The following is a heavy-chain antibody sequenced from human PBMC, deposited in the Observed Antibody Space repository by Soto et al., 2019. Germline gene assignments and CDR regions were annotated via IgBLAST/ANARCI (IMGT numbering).Heavy chain of an antibody. Sequence: PSETLSLTCTVSGGSISSGGYYWSWIRQHPGKGLEWIGYIYYSGSTYYNPSLKSRVTTSVDTSKNQFSLKLSSVTAADTAVYYCARGGPLGNGAFDIWGQGTMVTVS. D-gene: IGHD2-8*01. CDR3: ARGGPLGNGAFDI. J-gene: IGHJ3*02. CDR1: GGSISSGGYY. CDR2: IYYSGST. V-gene: IGHV4-31*03.